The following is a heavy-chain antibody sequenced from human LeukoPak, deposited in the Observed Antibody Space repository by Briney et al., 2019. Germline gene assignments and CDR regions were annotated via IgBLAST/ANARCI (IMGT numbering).Heavy chain of an antibody. CDR2: IKQDGSEK. D-gene: IGHD3-10*01. CDR3: ARETGGPFDY. CDR1: GFSFSNYW. Sequence: GGSLRLSCAASGFSFSNYWMTWVRQAPGKGLKWVATIKQDGSEKYYVDSVKGRFTISRDNAKNSLYLQMNSLRVDDTAVYYCARETGGPFDYWGQGTLVTVSS. V-gene: IGHV3-7*01. J-gene: IGHJ4*02.